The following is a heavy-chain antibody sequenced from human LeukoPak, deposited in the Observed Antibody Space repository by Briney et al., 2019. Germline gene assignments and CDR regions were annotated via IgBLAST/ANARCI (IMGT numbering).Heavy chain of an antibody. V-gene: IGHV4-59*08. CDR1: GGSISSYY. CDR2: IYYSGST. Sequence: PSETLSLTCTVSGGSISSYYWSWIRQPPGKGLEWIGYIYYSGSTNYNPSLKSRVTISVDTSKNQFSLKLSSVTAADTAVYYCASSRYYYDSSGYYGNDYWGQGTLVTVSS. D-gene: IGHD3-22*01. CDR3: ASSRYYYDSSGYYGNDY. J-gene: IGHJ4*02.